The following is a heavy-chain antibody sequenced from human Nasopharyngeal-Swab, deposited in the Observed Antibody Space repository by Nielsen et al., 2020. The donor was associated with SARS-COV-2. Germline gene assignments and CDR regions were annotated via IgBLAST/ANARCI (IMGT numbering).Heavy chain of an antibody. CDR1: GFTFSSYA. J-gene: IGHJ4*02. V-gene: IGHV3-23*01. D-gene: IGHD4-17*01. CDR2: ISGSGGST. CDR3: ARNLYGDYVIDY. Sequence: GGSLRLSCAASGFTFSSYAMSWVRQAPGKGLEWVSAISGSGGSTYYADSVKGRFTISRDNAKNSLFLQMNSLRDEDTAVYYCARNLYGDYVIDYWGRGTPVTVSS.